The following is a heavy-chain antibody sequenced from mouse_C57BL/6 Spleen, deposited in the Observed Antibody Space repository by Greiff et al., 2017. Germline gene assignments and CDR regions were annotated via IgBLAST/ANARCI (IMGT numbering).Heavy chain of an antibody. Sequence: EVQGVESGGDLVKPGGSLKLSCAASGFTFSSYGMSWVRQTPDKRLEWVATISSGGSYTYYPDSVKGRFTISRDNAKNTLYLQMSSLKSEDTAMYYCARAPYVDYWGQGTTLTVSS. CDR2: ISSGGSYT. CDR3: ARAPYVDY. CDR1: GFTFSSYG. J-gene: IGHJ2*01. V-gene: IGHV5-6*01.